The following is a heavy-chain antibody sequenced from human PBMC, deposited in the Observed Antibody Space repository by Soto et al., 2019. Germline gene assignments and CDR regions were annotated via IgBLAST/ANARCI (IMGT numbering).Heavy chain of an antibody. Sequence: SETLSLTCTVSGGSISSGGYYWSWIRQHPGKGREGIGYIYYSGSTYYNPSLKSRVTISVDTSKNQFSLKLSSVTAADTAVYYCARGFGYGDYEPFYYYGMDVWGQGTTVTVSS. CDR3: ARGFGYGDYEPFYYYGMDV. CDR1: GGSISSGGYY. D-gene: IGHD4-17*01. J-gene: IGHJ6*02. V-gene: IGHV4-31*03. CDR2: IYYSGST.